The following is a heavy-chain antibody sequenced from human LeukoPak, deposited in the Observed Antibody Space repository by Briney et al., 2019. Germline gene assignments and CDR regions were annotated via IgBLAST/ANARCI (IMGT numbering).Heavy chain of an antibody. CDR2: ISSSSNTI. Sequence: GGSLRLSCAASGFTFSDYGMHWVRQAPGKGLEWVSYISSSSNTIYYADSVKGRFTISRDNAKNSLYLQMNSLRDEDTAVFYCARAVADCSGTSCLYYFDYWGQGTLVTVSS. CDR1: GFTFSDYG. J-gene: IGHJ4*02. CDR3: ARAVADCSGTSCLYYFDY. D-gene: IGHD2-2*01. V-gene: IGHV3-48*02.